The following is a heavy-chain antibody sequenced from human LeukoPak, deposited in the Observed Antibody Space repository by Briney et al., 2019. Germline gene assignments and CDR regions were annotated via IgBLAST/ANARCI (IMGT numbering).Heavy chain of an antibody. CDR1: GYTFTSYD. CDR2: MNPNSGNT. Sequence: ASVKVSCKASGYTFTSYDINWVRQATGQGLEWMGWMNPNSGNTGYAQKFQGRVTMTRNTSISTAYMELSSLRSEDTAVYYCARGQGSSGPRGFDYWGKGTLVTVSS. CDR3: ARGQGSSGPRGFDY. V-gene: IGHV1-8*01. J-gene: IGHJ4*02. D-gene: IGHD6-19*01.